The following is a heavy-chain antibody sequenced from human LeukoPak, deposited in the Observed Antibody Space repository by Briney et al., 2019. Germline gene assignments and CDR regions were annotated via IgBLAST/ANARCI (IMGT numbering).Heavy chain of an antibody. CDR3: ARDYGLGSIGGAFDI. J-gene: IGHJ3*02. CDR1: GGSISSGDYC. D-gene: IGHD3-16*01. Sequence: NPSETLSLTCTVSGGSISSGDYCWSWIRQPPGKGLEWIGYIYYSGSTYYNPSLKSRVTISVDTSKNQFSLKLSSVTAADTAVYYCARDYGLGSIGGAFDIWGQGTMVTVSS. CDR2: IYYSGST. V-gene: IGHV4-30-4*01.